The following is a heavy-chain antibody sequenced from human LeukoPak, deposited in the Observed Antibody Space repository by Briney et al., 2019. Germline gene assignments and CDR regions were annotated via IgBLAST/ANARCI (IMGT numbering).Heavy chain of an antibody. J-gene: IGHJ4*02. Sequence: GGSLRLSCAASGFTFSSYDMHWVRQATGEDLEWVSGIGTGGDTYYPGSVKGRFTISRENAKNSLYLQMNSLRAGDTAVYYCARGQDYYDSSDIRDFDYWGQGILVTVSS. CDR1: GFTFSSYD. CDR3: ARGQDYYDSSDIRDFDY. D-gene: IGHD3-22*01. CDR2: IGTGGDT. V-gene: IGHV3-13*01.